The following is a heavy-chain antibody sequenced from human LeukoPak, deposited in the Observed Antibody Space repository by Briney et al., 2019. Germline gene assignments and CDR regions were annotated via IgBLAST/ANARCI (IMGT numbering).Heavy chain of an antibody. V-gene: IGHV4-59*12. Sequence: SETLSLTCTVSGGSISIYYWSWIRQPPGKGLEWIGYIYYSGSTNYNPSLKSRVTISVDTSKNQFSLKLSSVTAADTAVYYCASSSSGWMDYWGQGTLVTVSS. CDR1: GGSISIYY. CDR3: ASSSSGWMDY. CDR2: IYYSGST. D-gene: IGHD6-19*01. J-gene: IGHJ4*02.